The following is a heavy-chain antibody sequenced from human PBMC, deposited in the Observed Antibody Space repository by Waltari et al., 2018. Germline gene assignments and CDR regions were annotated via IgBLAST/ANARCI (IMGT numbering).Heavy chain of an antibody. CDR3: AKGSEGAYSGSLGDYYFDY. V-gene: IGHV3-9*01. CDR2: ISWNSGSI. D-gene: IGHD1-26*01. Sequence: EVQLVESGGGLVQPGRSLRLSCAASGFTFDDYAMHWVRQAPGKGLEWVSGISWNSGSIGHADSVKGRFTISRDNAKNSLYLQMNSLRAEDTALYYCAKGSEGAYSGSLGDYYFDYWGQGTLVTVSS. CDR1: GFTFDDYA. J-gene: IGHJ4*02.